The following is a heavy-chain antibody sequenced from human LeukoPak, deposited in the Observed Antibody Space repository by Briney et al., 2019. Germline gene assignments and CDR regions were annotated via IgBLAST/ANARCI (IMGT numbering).Heavy chain of an antibody. V-gene: IGHV1-2*02. D-gene: IGHD6-13*01. CDR1: GYTFTGHY. CDR2: INPNRGGT. Sequence: GASVKVSCKASGYTFTGHYLHWVRQAPGQGLEWMGWINPNRGGTKYAQKFQGRVTMTRVTPISTAYMELSRLSSDDTAVYYCAITTTIAAAGLDYWGQGTLVTVSS. CDR3: AITTTIAAAGLDY. J-gene: IGHJ4*02.